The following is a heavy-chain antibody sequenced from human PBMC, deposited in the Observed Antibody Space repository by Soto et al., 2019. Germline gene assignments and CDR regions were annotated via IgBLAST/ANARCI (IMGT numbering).Heavy chain of an antibody. CDR3: ARAGSTMVRGVTFLSY. D-gene: IGHD3-10*01. CDR1: GGSFSGYY. Sequence: QVQLQQWGAGLLKPSETLSLTCAVYGGSFSGYYSSWIRQPPGKGLEWIGEINHSGSTNYNPSLTSRVTISVDTSKAQFSLNQSSVAAADTAVYYCARAGSTMVRGVTFLSYWGQGTLVTVSS. CDR2: INHSGST. J-gene: IGHJ4*02. V-gene: IGHV4-34*01.